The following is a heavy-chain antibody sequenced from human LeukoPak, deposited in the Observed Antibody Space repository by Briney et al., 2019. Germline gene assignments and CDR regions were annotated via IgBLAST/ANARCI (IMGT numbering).Heavy chain of an antibody. Sequence: GGSLRLSCAASGFTFSSYAMTWVRQAPGKGLEWVSIISSAGTTYYADSVKGRFTISRDNSKNTVYLQVNSLRDEDTAVYYCARDLEAANTYYFDYWGQGTMVTVSS. CDR3: ARDLEAANTYYFDY. D-gene: IGHD6-13*01. CDR1: GFTFSSYA. J-gene: IGHJ4*02. CDR2: ISSAGTT. V-gene: IGHV3-66*01.